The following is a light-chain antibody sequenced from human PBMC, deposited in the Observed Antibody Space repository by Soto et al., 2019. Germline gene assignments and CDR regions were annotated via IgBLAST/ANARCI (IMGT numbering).Light chain of an antibody. Sequence: VQMTQSPISLSASVGDRVTITCRASQTISSWLAWYQQKPGKAPKLLIYKASTLKSGVPSRFSGSGSGTEFTLTISSLQPDDFATYYCQHYNSYSEAFGQGTKVELK. CDR2: KAS. CDR1: QTISSW. J-gene: IGKJ1*01. V-gene: IGKV1-5*03. CDR3: QHYNSYSEA.